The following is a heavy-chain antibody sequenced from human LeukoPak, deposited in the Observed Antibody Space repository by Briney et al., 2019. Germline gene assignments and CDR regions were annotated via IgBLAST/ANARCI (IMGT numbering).Heavy chain of an antibody. CDR3: AKVASNLPTYYYDSSGDDY. CDR2: IRYDGSNK. D-gene: IGHD3-22*01. V-gene: IGHV3-30*02. CDR1: GFTFSSYG. Sequence: GGSLRLSCAASGFTFSSYGMHWVRQAPGKGLEWVAFIRYDGSNKYYADSVRGRFTISRDNSKNTLYLQMNSLRAEDTAVYYCAKVASNLPTYYYDSSGDDYWGQGTLVTVSS. J-gene: IGHJ4*02.